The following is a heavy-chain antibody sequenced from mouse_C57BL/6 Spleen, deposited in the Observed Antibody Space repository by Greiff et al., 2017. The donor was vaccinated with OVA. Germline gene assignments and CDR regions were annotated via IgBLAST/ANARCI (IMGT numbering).Heavy chain of an antibody. Sequence: QVQLKESGPGLVQPSQSLSITCTVSGFSLTSYGVHWVRQSPGKGLEWLGVIWSGGSTDYNAAFISRLSISKDNSKSQVFFKMNSMQADDTAIYYCARKDYYGSSRYFDVWGTGTTVTVSS. J-gene: IGHJ1*03. CDR2: IWSGGST. CDR3: ARKDYYGSSRYFDV. CDR1: GFSLTSYG. D-gene: IGHD1-1*01. V-gene: IGHV2-2*01.